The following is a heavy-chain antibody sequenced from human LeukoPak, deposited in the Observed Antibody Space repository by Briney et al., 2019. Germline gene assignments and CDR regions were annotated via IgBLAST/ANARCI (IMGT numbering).Heavy chain of an antibody. CDR1: GFTFDDYA. Sequence: GGSLRLSCAASGFTFDDYAMHWVRQAPGKGLEWVSSISSSSSYIYYADSVKGRFTISRDNAKNSLYLQMNSLRAEDTAVYYCARGNYMRTYYYYMDVWGKGTTVTVSS. V-gene: IGHV3-21*01. CDR2: ISSSSSYI. J-gene: IGHJ6*03. CDR3: ARGNYMRTYYYYMDV. D-gene: IGHD1-7*01.